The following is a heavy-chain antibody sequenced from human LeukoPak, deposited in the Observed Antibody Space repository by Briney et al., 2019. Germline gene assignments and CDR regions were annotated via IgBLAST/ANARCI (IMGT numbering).Heavy chain of an antibody. D-gene: IGHD1-26*01. Sequence: GGSLRLSCAVSGFTFSTYSMNWVRQAPGKGLEWISFIRHDSSDIYYADSVKGRFTISRDNARDSLYLQMNSLRAEDTAVYYCARGSGSYYYFDYWGQGTLVTVSS. V-gene: IGHV3-48*01. CDR3: ARGSGSYYYFDY. CDR2: IRHDSSDI. J-gene: IGHJ4*02. CDR1: GFTFSTYS.